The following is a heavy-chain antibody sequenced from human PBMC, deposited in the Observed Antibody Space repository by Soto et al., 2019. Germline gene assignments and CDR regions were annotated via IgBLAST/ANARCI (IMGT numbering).Heavy chain of an antibody. CDR2: INHSGST. V-gene: IGHV4-34*01. Sequence: SETLSLTCAVYGGSFSGYYWSWIRQPPGKGLEWIGEINHSGSTNYNPSLKSRVTMSVDTSKNQFSLKLTSVNTADTAIYYCTRGGAPYKTGHWGQGTLVTVSS. J-gene: IGHJ4*02. CDR3: TRGGAPYKTGH. D-gene: IGHD1-26*01. CDR1: GGSFSGYY.